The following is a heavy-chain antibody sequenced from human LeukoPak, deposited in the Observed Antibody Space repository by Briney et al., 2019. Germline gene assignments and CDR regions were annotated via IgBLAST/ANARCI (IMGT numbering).Heavy chain of an antibody. CDR2: VSVSGGST. Sequence: GGSLRLSCAASGFTFSSYAMNWVRQAPGKGLEWVAVVSVSGGSTYYADAVKGRFTISRDNSKNTVCLQMNSLRAEDTAVYYCAKDLSSGWHTFDYWGQGTLVTVSS. J-gene: IGHJ4*02. V-gene: IGHV3-23*01. D-gene: IGHD6-19*01. CDR3: AKDLSSGWHTFDY. CDR1: GFTFSSYA.